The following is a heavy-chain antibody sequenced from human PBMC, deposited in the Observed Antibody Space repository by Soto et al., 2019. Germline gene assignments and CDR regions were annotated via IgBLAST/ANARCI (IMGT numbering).Heavy chain of an antibody. J-gene: IGHJ6*02. D-gene: IGHD6-13*01. Sequence: ASVKVSCKASGYTFTGYYMHWVRQAPGQGLEWMGWINPNSGGTKYARKFQGWVTMTRDTSTSTTYMNLSRLRSDDTAVYYCARGVGSSSWYYYYGLDVWGQGTPVTVSS. V-gene: IGHV1-2*04. CDR3: ARGVGSSSWYYYYGLDV. CDR2: INPNSGGT. CDR1: GYTFTGYY.